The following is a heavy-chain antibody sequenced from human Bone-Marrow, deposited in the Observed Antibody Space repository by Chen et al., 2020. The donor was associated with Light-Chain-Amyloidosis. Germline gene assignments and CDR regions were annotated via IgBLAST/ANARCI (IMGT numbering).Heavy chain of an antibody. CDR1: GYHFPNYW. CDR3: ARRRDGYNFDY. D-gene: IGHD5-12*01. J-gene: IGHJ4*02. V-gene: IGHV5-51*01. CDR2: IYPDDSDA. Sequence: EVQLEQSGPEVKKPGESLKLSCKGSGYHFPNYWIGRVRQMPGKGLEWMGVIYPDDSDARYSPSFEGQVTISADKSITTAYLQWRSLKASDTAMYYCARRRDGYNFDYWGQGTLVTVSS.